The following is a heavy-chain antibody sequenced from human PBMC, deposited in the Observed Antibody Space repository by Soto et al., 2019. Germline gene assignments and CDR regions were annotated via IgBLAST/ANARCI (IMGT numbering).Heavy chain of an antibody. CDR1: GYTFTSYT. CDR3: ARAGAAPYYYYGMDV. Sequence: ASVKVSCKASGYTFTSYTMYWVRQAPGQRLEWMGWINTGNGNTKYSQKFQDRVTMTSDTSTSTVYMELRSLRSDDTAVYYCARAGAAPYYYYGMDVWGQGTRVTVSS. J-gene: IGHJ6*02. V-gene: IGHV1-3*04. D-gene: IGHD2-15*01. CDR2: INTGNGNT.